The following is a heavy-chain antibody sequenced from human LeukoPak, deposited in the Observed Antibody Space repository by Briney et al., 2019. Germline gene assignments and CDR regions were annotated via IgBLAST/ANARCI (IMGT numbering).Heavy chain of an antibody. CDR1: GGSITSYY. Sequence: SETLSLTCTVSGGSITSYYWSWVRQPAGKGLEWIGRIYTRGSTNYNPSLKSRITMSADTSKNPFSLRLTSVTVTDTAVYFCARGEYYYDTSVFRSAFDIWGQGTMVTVSS. CDR2: IYTRGST. D-gene: IGHD3-22*01. V-gene: IGHV4-4*07. J-gene: IGHJ3*02. CDR3: ARGEYYYDTSVFRSAFDI.